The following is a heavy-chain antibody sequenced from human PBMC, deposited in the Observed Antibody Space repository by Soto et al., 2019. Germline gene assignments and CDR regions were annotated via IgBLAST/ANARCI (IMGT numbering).Heavy chain of an antibody. CDR3: ARSYGRGYYYGMDV. Sequence: SETLSLTCTVSGGSISSHYWSWIRQPPGQGLEWIGYIYYSGSTNYNPSLKSRVTISVDTSKSQFSLRLSSVTAADTAVYYCARSYGRGYYYGMDVWGRGTTVTVSS. CDR2: IYYSGST. V-gene: IGHV4-59*11. CDR1: GGSISSHY. D-gene: IGHD3-16*01. J-gene: IGHJ6*02.